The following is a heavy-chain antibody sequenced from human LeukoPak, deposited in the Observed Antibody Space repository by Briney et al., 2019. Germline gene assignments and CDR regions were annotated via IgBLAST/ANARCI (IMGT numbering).Heavy chain of an antibody. CDR3: ARRTYYYDSSGYSDDAFDI. D-gene: IGHD3-22*01. V-gene: IGHV4-39*07. J-gene: IGHJ3*02. CDR2: IYNSGRS. Sequence: PSETLSLTCTVSGDSISSTSYFWGWIRQPPGKGLEWIGSIYNSGRSHYNPSLKSRVTISVDTSKNQFSLKLSSVTAADTAVYYCARRTYYYDSSGYSDDAFDIWGQGTMVTVSS. CDR1: GDSISSTSYF.